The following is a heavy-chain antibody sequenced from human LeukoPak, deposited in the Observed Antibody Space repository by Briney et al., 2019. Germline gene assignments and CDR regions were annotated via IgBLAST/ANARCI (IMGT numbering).Heavy chain of an antibody. CDR3: TSLDYGDYNDFDY. D-gene: IGHD4-17*01. V-gene: IGHV3-73*01. J-gene: IGHJ4*02. Sequence: GGSLRLSCAASGFTFSGSAMHWVRQASGKGLEWVGRIRSKANNYATSYAASVKGRFTISRDDSKNTAYLQMNSLKTEDTAVYYCTSLDYGDYNDFDYWGQGTLVTVSS. CDR1: GFTFSGSA. CDR2: IRSKANNYAT.